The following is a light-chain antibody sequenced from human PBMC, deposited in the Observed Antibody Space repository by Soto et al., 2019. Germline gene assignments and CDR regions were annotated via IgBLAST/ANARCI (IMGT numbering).Light chain of an antibody. CDR1: SGYSSYG. V-gene: IGLV4-69*01. J-gene: IGLJ2*01. CDR2: LNSDGSH. CDR3: QTWGTGIPV. Sequence: QSVLTQSPSASASLGASVKLTCSLSSGYSSYGIAWHQQQPEKGPRFLMNLNSDGSHNKGDGIPDRFSGSSSGAERYLTISSLQSEDEADYYCQTWGTGIPVFGGGTKLTVL.